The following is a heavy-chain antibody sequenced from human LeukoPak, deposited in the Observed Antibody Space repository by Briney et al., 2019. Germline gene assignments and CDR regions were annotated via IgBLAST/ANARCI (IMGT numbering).Heavy chain of an antibody. Sequence: GGSLRLSCVASGFTFSTYWMHWVRQAPGKGLVWVSRINTDGSSISYADSVKGRFTISRDNAKNSLYLQMNSLRAEDTAVYYCAGYCSGGSCYLPPTWGQGTLVTVSS. V-gene: IGHV3-74*01. J-gene: IGHJ4*02. CDR3: AGYCSGGSCYLPPT. CDR1: GFTFSTYW. D-gene: IGHD2-15*01. CDR2: INTDGSSI.